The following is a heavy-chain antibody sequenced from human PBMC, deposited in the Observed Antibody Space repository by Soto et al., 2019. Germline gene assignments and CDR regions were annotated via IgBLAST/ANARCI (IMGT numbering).Heavy chain of an antibody. CDR3: AKYSTSGPSRVFDL. Sequence: GGSLRLSCAASGFTFSIYAVAWIRQTPGKGLEWVSVIGAGSDGIQYVDSVKGRFSISRDNSKNTLYLHMNSLRAEDTAIYYCAKYSTSGPSRVFDLWGQGTLVTVSS. D-gene: IGHD5-12*01. J-gene: IGHJ4*02. V-gene: IGHV3-23*01. CDR1: GFTFSIYA. CDR2: IGAGSDGI.